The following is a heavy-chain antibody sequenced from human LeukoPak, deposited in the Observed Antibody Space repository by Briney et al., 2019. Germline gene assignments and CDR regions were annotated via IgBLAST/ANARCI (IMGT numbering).Heavy chain of an antibody. CDR3: ARAYGPGSSFAFPDY. CDR2: IATSGAT. V-gene: IGHV3-13*01. Sequence: PGGSLRLSCITSGFIFSNYDMHWVRHPTGKGLEWVAAIATSGATYYADSLKGRFIISREDAQNSLYLQINSLRAGDTAVYFCARAYGPGSSFAFPDYWGQGTLVTVSS. J-gene: IGHJ4*02. CDR1: GFIFSNYD. D-gene: IGHD3-10*01.